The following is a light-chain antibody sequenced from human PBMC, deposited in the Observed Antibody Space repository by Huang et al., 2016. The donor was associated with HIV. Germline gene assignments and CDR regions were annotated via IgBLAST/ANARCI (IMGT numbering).Light chain of an antibody. V-gene: IGKV3D-15*01. CDR3: LQDSTWPPVT. J-gene: IGKJ5*01. CDR1: QNIRSN. CDR2: GAS. Sequence: EMLMTQSPATLSVSPGDRATLSCRASQNIRSNLAWYQQKPGQGPRLLIYGASTRATGIPARFSGSGSGTEFTLTISSLQSEDFVVYYCLQDSTWPPVTFGQGTRLEI.